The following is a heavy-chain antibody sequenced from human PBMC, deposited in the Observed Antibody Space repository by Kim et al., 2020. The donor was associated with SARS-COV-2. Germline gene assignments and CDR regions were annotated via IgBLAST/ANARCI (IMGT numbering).Heavy chain of an antibody. Sequence: SETLSLTCTVSGASISGFYWTWIRQPPGKGLEFIGYISNSGSTDYHPSLKSRVTISTDTSKNQLSLKLSSVTPADTAVYYCAKGATLWFGDFWGQGTLVTVSS. CDR3: AKGATLWFGDF. V-gene: IGHV4-59*01. CDR1: GASISGFY. CDR2: ISNSGST. D-gene: IGHD3-10*01. J-gene: IGHJ4*02.